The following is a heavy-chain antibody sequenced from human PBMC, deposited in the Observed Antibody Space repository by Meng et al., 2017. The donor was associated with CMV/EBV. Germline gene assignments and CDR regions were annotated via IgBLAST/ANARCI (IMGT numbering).Heavy chain of an antibody. V-gene: IGHV3-11*04. CDR1: GFNFNDYY. J-gene: IGHJ6*02. CDR2: ISGTGIPI. Sequence: RLSCVGSGFNFNDYYMSWIRQAPGKGLEWIAYISGTGIPIYYGDSMEGRFTISRDNARKSVFLEINNLRDEDTAVYYCARDLKAVAGTPYYYDYAMDLWGQGTTVTVSS. CDR3: ARDLKAVAGTPYYYDYAMDL. D-gene: IGHD6-19*01.